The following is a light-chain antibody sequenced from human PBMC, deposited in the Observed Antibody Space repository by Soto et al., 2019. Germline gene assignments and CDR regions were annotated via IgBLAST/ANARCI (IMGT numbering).Light chain of an antibody. CDR2: GAS. V-gene: IGKV3-20*01. CDR3: QQYVSSPFT. CDR1: QSVSNN. Sequence: EIVLTQSPATLSVSPGERAALSXTASQSVSNNLAWYQQKPGQPPRLLIFGASTRATGIPARFSGSGSGIDFTLTISRLEPEDFAVYYCQQYVSSPFTFGPGTKVDIK. J-gene: IGKJ3*01.